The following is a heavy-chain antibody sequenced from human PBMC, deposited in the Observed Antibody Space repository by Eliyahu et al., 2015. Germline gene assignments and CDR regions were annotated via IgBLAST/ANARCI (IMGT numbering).Heavy chain of an antibody. CDR2: IRFDGENK. Sequence: QVQLVESGGGVVQPGGSLRVSCAASGFTFXGYAMHWVRPAPGKGLEWVAVIRFDGENKYYADSVKGRFTISRDNSKNMLYLHMNSLRAEDTALYYCARDFHNVALDYWGQGTLVSVSS. D-gene: IGHD1-1*01. V-gene: IGHV3-30*02. CDR1: GFTFXGYA. J-gene: IGHJ4*02. CDR3: ARDFHNVALDY.